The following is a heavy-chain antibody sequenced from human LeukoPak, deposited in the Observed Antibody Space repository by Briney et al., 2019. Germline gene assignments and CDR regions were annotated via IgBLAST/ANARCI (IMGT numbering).Heavy chain of an antibody. D-gene: IGHD5-12*01. CDR3: ARRVSSSGFDAFDI. CDR1: GYSFTSYW. J-gene: IGHJ3*02. V-gene: IGHV5-51*01. Sequence: GESLQISCKGSGYSFTSYWIGWVRQMPGKGLEWMGIIYPGDSNTRYSPSFQGQVTLSADKSISTAYLQWSSLKASDTAMYYCARRVSSSGFDAFDIWGQGTMVTASS. CDR2: IYPGDSNT.